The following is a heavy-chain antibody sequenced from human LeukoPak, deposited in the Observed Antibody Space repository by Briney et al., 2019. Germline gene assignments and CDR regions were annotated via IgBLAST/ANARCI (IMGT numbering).Heavy chain of an antibody. Sequence: NPSETLSLTCTVSGGSISSTNYYWVWIRQPPGKGLDWIGSIYYSGSTYYNPSLKSRVTISVDTSKNQFSLKLSSVTAADTAVYYCARANYDYVWGSYRFFDYWGQGTLVTVSS. J-gene: IGHJ4*02. CDR2: IYYSGST. CDR3: ARANYDYVWGSYRFFDY. V-gene: IGHV4-39*01. D-gene: IGHD3-16*02. CDR1: GGSISSTNYY.